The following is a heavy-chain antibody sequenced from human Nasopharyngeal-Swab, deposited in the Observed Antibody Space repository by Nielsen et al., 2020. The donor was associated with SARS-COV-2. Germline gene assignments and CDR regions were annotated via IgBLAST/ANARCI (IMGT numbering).Heavy chain of an antibody. V-gene: IGHV3-30*18. Sequence: GESLKISCAASGFTFSNAWMSWVRQAPGKGLEWVAVISYDGSNKYYADSVKGRFTISRDNSKNTLYLQMNSLRAEDTAVYYCAKDRWLAVAGHDYWGQGTLVTVSS. D-gene: IGHD6-19*01. CDR3: AKDRWLAVAGHDY. CDR1: GFTFSNAW. J-gene: IGHJ4*02. CDR2: ISYDGSNK.